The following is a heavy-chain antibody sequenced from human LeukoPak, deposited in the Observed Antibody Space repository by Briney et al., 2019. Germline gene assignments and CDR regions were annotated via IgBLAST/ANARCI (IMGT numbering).Heavy chain of an antibody. CDR1: GFTFSSYW. Sequence: GGSLRLSCAASGFTFSSYWMHWVRQAPGKGLVWVSRINSDGSSTSYADSVKGRFTISRDNAKNTLYLQMNSLRAEDMAVYYCATSGWYFDYFDYWGQGTLVTVSS. V-gene: IGHV3-74*01. CDR3: ATSGWYFDYFDY. D-gene: IGHD6-13*01. J-gene: IGHJ4*02. CDR2: INSDGSST.